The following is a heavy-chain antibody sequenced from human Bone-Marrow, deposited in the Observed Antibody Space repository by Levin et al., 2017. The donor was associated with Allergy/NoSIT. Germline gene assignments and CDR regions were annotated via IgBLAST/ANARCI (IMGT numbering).Heavy chain of an antibody. J-gene: IGHJ4*02. D-gene: IGHD3-10*01. CDR1: GFSFSSHV. CDR3: ARSRVLLWFGESPGGLIDY. Sequence: GESLKISCTASGFSFSSHVMYWVRQAPGKGPEWVAVVSSEGRNKFYVDSVRGRFTISRHNLKNTLYLEMNSLRDEDTAVYYCARSRVLLWFGESPGGLIDYWGQGTLVTVSS. V-gene: IGHV3-30*01. CDR2: VSSEGRNK.